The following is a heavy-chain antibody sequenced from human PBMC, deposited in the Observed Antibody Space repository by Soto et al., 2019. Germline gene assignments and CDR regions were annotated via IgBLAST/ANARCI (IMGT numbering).Heavy chain of an antibody. CDR3: AREGCSSSSCYFGY. J-gene: IGHJ4*02. CDR2: ISTSSSTI. D-gene: IGHD2-2*01. CDR1: GFMFNSYS. V-gene: IGHV3-48*01. Sequence: EVHLVESGGGLVQPGGSLRLSCGASGFMFNSYSMNWVRQAPGKGLEWIAYISTSSSTIYYADSVKGRFTISRDNGKNSLYLQMNSLSAEDTAVYYCAREGCSSSSCYFGYWGQGTLVTVSS.